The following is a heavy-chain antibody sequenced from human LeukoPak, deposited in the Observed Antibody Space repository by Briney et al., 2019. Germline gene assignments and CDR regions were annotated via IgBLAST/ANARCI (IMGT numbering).Heavy chain of an antibody. V-gene: IGHV4-4*09. CDR2: IYTSGST. CDR1: GGSISSYY. D-gene: IGHD3-22*01. Sequence: TPSETLSLTCTVSGGSISSYYWSWIRQPPGKGLEWIGYIYTSGSTNYNPSLKSRVTISVDTSKDQFSLKLSSVTAADTAVYYCARTYYYDSGGFLNHWFDPWGQGTLVTVSS. CDR3: ARTYYYDSGGFLNHWFDP. J-gene: IGHJ5*02.